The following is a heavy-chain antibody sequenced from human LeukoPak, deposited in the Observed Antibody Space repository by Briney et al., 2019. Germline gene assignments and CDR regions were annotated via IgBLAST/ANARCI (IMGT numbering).Heavy chain of an antibody. V-gene: IGHV1-18*01. CDR2: ISAYNGNA. D-gene: IGHD4-17*01. Sequence: ASVNVSCTASGYTFTSYGISWVRQAPGQGLEWMGWISAYNGNANYAQKLQGRVTMTTDTSTSTAYMELRSLRSDDTAVYYCARGSATVTIDYWGQGTLVTVSS. J-gene: IGHJ4*02. CDR3: ARGSATVTIDY. CDR1: GYTFTSYG.